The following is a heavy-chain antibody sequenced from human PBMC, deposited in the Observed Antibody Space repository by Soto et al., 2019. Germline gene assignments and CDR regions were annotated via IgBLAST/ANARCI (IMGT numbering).Heavy chain of an antibody. CDR1: GFTFSIYG. D-gene: IGHD2-8*01. V-gene: IGHV3-30*18. CDR2: ISYDGSNI. CDR3: AKKRPGGVDALMDN. Sequence: QVQLVESGGGVVQPGGSLRLSCAASGFTFSIYGMHWVRQAPGKGLEWVAVISYDGSNINYGDSVKGRFTISRDNPKSTLYLQMSSLRPEDTAVYYCAKKRPGGVDALMDNWGQGILVTVSS. J-gene: IGHJ4*02.